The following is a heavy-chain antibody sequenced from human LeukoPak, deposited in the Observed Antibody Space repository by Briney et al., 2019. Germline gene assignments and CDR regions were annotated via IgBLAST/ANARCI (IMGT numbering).Heavy chain of an antibody. Sequence: SETLSLTCTVSGGSISSSSYYWGWIRQPPGKGLEWIGNIYYSGSTYYNPSLKSRVTISVDTSKNQFSLKLSSVTAADTAVYYCARDLYGSHFDYWGQGTLVTISS. CDR2: IYYSGST. CDR3: ARDLYGSHFDY. J-gene: IGHJ4*02. V-gene: IGHV4-39*07. CDR1: GGSISSSSYY. D-gene: IGHD4-17*01.